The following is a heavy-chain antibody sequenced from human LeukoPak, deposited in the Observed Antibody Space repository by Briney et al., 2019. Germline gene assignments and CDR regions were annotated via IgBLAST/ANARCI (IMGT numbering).Heavy chain of an antibody. D-gene: IGHD3-10*01. CDR3: ARGGSGSYFSWLDP. J-gene: IGHJ5*02. CDR2: INPNSGGT. Sequence: RASVKVSCKAFDSTFNSQGFSWVRQAPGQGLECVGWINPNSGGTNYAQKFQGRVTMTRDTSISTAYMELSRLRTDDTAVYYCARGGSGSYFSWLDPWGQGTLVTVSS. V-gene: IGHV1-2*02. CDR1: DSTFNSQG.